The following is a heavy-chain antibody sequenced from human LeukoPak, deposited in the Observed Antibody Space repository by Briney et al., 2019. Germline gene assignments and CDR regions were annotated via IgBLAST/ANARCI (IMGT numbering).Heavy chain of an antibody. V-gene: IGHV1-18*01. D-gene: IGHD2-21*02. J-gene: IGHJ5*02. CDR1: GYTFTSYG. CDR3: ARERDIVVVTATGNWFDP. Sequence: GASVKVSCKASGYTFTSYGISWVRQAPGQGLEWMGWISAYNGNTNYAQKLQGRVTMTTDTSTSTAYMELSSLRSEDTAVYYCARERDIVVVTATGNWFDPWGQGTLVTVSS. CDR2: ISAYNGNT.